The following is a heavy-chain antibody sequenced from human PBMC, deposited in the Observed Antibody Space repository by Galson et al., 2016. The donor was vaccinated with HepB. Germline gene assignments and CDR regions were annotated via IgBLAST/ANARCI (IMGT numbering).Heavy chain of an antibody. D-gene: IGHD6-19*01. V-gene: IGHV4-59*08. CDR2: IFYTGST. CDR3: ARHTGSSGWL. J-gene: IGHJ1*01. CDR1: GASINSHY. Sequence: SETLSLTCTVSGASINSHYWSWIRQSPGKGLEWIGYIFYTGSTNYKPSLKSRVTISVDRSNKQISLKLGSVTAADTAVYYCARHTGSSGWLWGQGTLVTVSS.